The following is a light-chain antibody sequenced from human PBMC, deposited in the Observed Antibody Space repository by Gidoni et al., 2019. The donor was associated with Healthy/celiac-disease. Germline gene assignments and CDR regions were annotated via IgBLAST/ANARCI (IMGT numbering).Light chain of an antibody. Sequence: DIQMTQSHSTLSASVGDRVTITCRASQSISSWLAWYQQKPGTAPKLLIYKASSLESGVPSRFSGSGSGTEFTLTISSLQPDDFATYYCQQYNSYLYTFGQGTKLEIK. CDR1: QSISSW. V-gene: IGKV1-5*03. J-gene: IGKJ2*01. CDR2: KAS. CDR3: QQYNSYLYT.